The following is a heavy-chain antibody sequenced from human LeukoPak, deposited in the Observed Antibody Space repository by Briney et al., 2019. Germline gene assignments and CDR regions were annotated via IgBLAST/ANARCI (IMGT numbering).Heavy chain of an antibody. CDR2: ISSSGSTI. D-gene: IGHD1-26*01. CDR1: GFTFSSYT. V-gene: IGHV3-48*04. J-gene: IGHJ4*02. Sequence: HSGGSLRLSCAASGFTFSSYTINWVRRAPGRGLEWVSYISSSGSTIYYADSVKGRFTISRDNAKNSLYLQMNSLRAEDTAVYYCARAPVVGSYYRGYYFDYWGQGTLVTVSS. CDR3: ARAPVVGSYYRGYYFDY.